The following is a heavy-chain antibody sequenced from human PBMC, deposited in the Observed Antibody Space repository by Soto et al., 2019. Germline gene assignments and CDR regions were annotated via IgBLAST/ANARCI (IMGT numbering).Heavy chain of an antibody. CDR1: GYTFASND. D-gene: IGHD2-21*01. V-gene: IGHV1-8*01. CDR2: MNPNSGNT. J-gene: IGHJ6*02. Sequence: ASVKVSCKASGYTFASNDINWVRQATGQGLEWMGWMNPNSGNTGYAQKFQGRVTMTRNTSISTAYMELNSLRSEDTAVYYCARGSLTFNVAYYYGMDVWGQGTTVTVSS. CDR3: ARGSLTFNVAYYYGMDV.